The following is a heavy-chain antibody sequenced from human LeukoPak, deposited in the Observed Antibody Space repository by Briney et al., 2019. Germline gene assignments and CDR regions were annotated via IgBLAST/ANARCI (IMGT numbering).Heavy chain of an antibody. D-gene: IGHD3-16*01. CDR2: IYYTGST. CDR3: ARGGTAFDY. J-gene: IGHJ4*02. V-gene: IGHV4-59*01. Sequence: SVTLSLTCTVSGGSMSTYYWSWIRQPPGKGLEWIGYIYYTGSTNYDPSLESRVTMSVDMSKNQFSLRLNFVTAADTAVYYCARGGTAFDYWGQGTLVTVSS. CDR1: GGSMSTYY.